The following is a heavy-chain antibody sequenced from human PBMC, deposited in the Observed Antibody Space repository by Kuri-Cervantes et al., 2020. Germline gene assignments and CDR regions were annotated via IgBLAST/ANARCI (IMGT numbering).Heavy chain of an antibody. Sequence: SETLSLTCTVSGGSISSYYWGWIRQPPGKGLEWIGSIYYSGSTYYNPSLKSRVTISVDTSKNQFSLKLSSVTAADTAVYYCASMAEQSYYFDYWGQGTLVTVSS. CDR1: GGSISSYY. CDR3: ASMAEQSYYFDY. CDR2: IYYSGST. J-gene: IGHJ4*02. D-gene: IGHD1/OR15-1a*01. V-gene: IGHV4-39*07.